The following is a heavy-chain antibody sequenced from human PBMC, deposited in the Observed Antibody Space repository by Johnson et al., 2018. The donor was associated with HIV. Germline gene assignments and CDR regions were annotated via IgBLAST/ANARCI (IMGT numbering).Heavy chain of an antibody. Sequence: VQLMESGGGLVQPGGSLRLSCAGSGFTFNKYWMHWVRQVPGKGLVWVSRISHDGSDISYADSVKGRFTISRDNAKNTLYLQMNSLRAEDTAVYYCATVPLCFFTTCYARGACDMWGQGTLVTVSS. V-gene: IGHV3-74*02. CDR2: ISHDGSDI. CDR1: GFTFNKYW. CDR3: ATVPLCFFTTCYARGACDM. D-gene: IGHD2-2*01. J-gene: IGHJ3*02.